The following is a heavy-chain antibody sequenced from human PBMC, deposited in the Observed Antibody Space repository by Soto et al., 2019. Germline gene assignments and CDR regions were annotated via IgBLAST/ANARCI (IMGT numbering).Heavy chain of an antibody. D-gene: IGHD3-10*02. J-gene: IGHJ4*02. CDR2: IYPGDSDN. V-gene: IGHV5-51*01. CDR1: GERITCYW. CDR3: ARKSSIKDADSFVPDY. Sequence: HWELLKICCQCSGERITCYWAGWLRPMHGKGREWMGIIYPGDSDNRYSPSFQGQVTISADKSISTAYLQWSSLKASDTAMYYCARKSSIKDADSFVPDYWSQGTLVTVSS.